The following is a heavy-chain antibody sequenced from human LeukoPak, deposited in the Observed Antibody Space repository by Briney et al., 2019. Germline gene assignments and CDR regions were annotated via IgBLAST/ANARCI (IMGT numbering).Heavy chain of an antibody. D-gene: IGHD2-2*02. J-gene: IGHJ4*02. V-gene: IGHV4-39*07. CDR3: ARAYTGDSPCFDY. CDR2: IYYSGST. Sequence: KPSETLSLTCTVSGGSISSSSYYWGWIRQPPGKGLEWIGSIYYSGSTYYNPSLKSRVTISVDTSKNQFSLKLSSVTAADTAVYYCARAYTGDSPCFDYWGQGTLVTVSS. CDR1: GGSISSSSYY.